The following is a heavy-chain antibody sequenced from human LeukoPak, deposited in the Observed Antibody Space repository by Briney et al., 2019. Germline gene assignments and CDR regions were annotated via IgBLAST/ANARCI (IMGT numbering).Heavy chain of an antibody. J-gene: IGHJ2*01. Sequence: ASVKVSCKASGGTFSSYTISRVRQAPGQGLEWMGRIIPILGIANYAQKFQGRVTITADKSTSTAYMELSRLRSEDTAVYYCAREGAVAGTGPYLWGRGTLVTVSS. CDR2: IIPILGIA. V-gene: IGHV1-69*04. D-gene: IGHD6-19*01. CDR3: AREGAVAGTGPYL. CDR1: GGTFSSYT.